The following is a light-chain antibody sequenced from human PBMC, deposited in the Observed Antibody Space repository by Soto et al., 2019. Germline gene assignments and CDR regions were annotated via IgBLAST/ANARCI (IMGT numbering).Light chain of an antibody. CDR1: SSDIGTYNL. J-gene: IGLJ3*02. CDR3: CSYAGGSTLV. CDR2: EAT. Sequence: QSALTQPASVSGSPGQSITISCTGTSSDIGTYNLVSWYQQHPGKAPKLIIYEATKRPSGVPNRFSGSKSGNTASLTISGLQTEDEADYYCCSYAGGSTLVFGGGTKLTVL. V-gene: IGLV2-23*01.